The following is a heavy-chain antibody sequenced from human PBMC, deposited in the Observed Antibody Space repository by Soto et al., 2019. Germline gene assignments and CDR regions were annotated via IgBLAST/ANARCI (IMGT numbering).Heavy chain of an antibody. D-gene: IGHD6-6*01. CDR3: ARRARPDFYYMDV. CDR1: GFTLSGYD. CDR2: LSSNGVGT. V-gene: IGHV3-64*01. J-gene: IGHJ6*03. Sequence: EVQLAESGGGLAQPGGSLRLSCAASGFTLSGYDMDWVRQAPGKGLEYVSGLSSNGVGTYYANSVQGRFTISRDNSKNTVYLQMGSLRPEDRAVYYCARRARPDFYYMDVWGKGTTVTVSS.